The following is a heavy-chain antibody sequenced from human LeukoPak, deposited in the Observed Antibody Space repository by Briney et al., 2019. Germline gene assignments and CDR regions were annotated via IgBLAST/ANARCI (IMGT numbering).Heavy chain of an antibody. J-gene: IGHJ5*02. CDR2: VYSTGT. Sequence: PSETLSLNCSVSGGSISGHYWSWIRQPAGKGLEWIGRVYSTGTHYNPSLGSRVTMSLDTSKNQFSLKMTSVTVADTAVYYCARDHNGNYAEDTWGQGLLVTVSS. CDR3: ARDHNGNYAEDT. CDR1: GGSISGHY. D-gene: IGHD1-7*01. V-gene: IGHV4-4*07.